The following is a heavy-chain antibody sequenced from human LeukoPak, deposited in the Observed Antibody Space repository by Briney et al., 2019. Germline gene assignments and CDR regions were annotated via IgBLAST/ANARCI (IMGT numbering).Heavy chain of an antibody. Sequence: SVKVSCKTSGGTLNSHIFSWVRQAPGQGLEWMGKITPIIDTAKYSQKFQGRATITADKSTTTVYMELSSLKSGDTAVYYCTRVNLRGSQYNWFDPWGQGTLVTVSS. D-gene: IGHD1-26*01. CDR1: GGTLNSHI. V-gene: IGHV1-69*08. J-gene: IGHJ5*02. CDR3: TRVNLRGSQYNWFDP. CDR2: ITPIIDTA.